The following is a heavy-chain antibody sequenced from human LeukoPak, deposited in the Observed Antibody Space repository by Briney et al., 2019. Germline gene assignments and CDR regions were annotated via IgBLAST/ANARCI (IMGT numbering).Heavy chain of an antibody. Sequence: ASVKVSCKASGYTFTNYAMNWVRQAPGQGLEWMGWINPSGGSTSYAQKFQGRVTMTRDMSTSTVYMELSSLRSEDTAVYYCARASIAVAGADYWGQGTLVTVSS. CDR3: ARASIAVAGADY. V-gene: IGHV1-46*01. CDR1: GYTFTNYA. D-gene: IGHD6-19*01. CDR2: INPSGGST. J-gene: IGHJ4*02.